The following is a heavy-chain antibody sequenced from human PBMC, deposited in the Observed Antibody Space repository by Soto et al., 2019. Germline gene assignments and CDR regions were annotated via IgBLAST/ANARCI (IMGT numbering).Heavy chain of an antibody. CDR2: ISGSGGST. D-gene: IGHD3-3*01. CDR1: GFTFSSYA. V-gene: IGHV3-23*01. CDR3: AKGVLRFLECFPFRVSMDV. Sequence: GGSLRLSCAASGFTFSSYAMSWVRQAPGKGLEWVSAISGSGGSTYYADSVKGRFTISRDNSKNTLYLQMNSLRAEDTAVYYCAKGVLRFLECFPFRVSMDVWGQGTTVTVSS. J-gene: IGHJ6*02.